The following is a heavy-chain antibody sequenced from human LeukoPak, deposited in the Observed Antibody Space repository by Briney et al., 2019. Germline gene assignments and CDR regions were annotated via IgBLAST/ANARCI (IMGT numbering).Heavy chain of an antibody. V-gene: IGHV4-39*07. D-gene: IGHD6-6*01. Sequence: SETLSLTCTVSGDSISSRSYYWGWIRQPPGKGLEWIGSIYYSGSTYYNPSLKSRVTISVNTSKNQFSLKLSSVTAADTAVYYCARDQSIAARDAFDIWGQGTMVTVSS. CDR3: ARDQSIAARDAFDI. J-gene: IGHJ3*02. CDR2: IYYSGST. CDR1: GDSISSRSYY.